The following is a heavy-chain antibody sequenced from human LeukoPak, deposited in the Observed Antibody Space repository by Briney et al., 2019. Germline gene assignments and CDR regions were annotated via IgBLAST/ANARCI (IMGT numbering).Heavy chain of an antibody. CDR3: ASNPGGSSWYWFDP. D-gene: IGHD6-19*01. Sequence: GESLKISCKGSGYSFTSYWISWVRQMPGKGLEWMGRIDPSDSYTNYSPSFQGHVTISADKSISTAYLQWSSLKASDTAMYYRASNPGGSSWYWFDPWGQGTLVTVSS. V-gene: IGHV5-10-1*01. CDR2: IDPSDSYT. J-gene: IGHJ5*02. CDR1: GYSFTSYW.